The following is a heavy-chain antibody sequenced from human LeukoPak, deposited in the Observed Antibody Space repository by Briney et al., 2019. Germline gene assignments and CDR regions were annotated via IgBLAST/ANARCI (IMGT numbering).Heavy chain of an antibody. CDR3: ARELYYYYGMDV. J-gene: IGHJ6*02. V-gene: IGHV1-69*05. CDR2: IIPIFGTA. Sequence: ASVKVSCKASGGTFSSYAISWVRQAPGQGLEWMGGIIPIFGTANYAQKFQGRVTMTRDTSISTAYMELSRLRSDDTAVYYCARELYYYYGMDVWGQGTTVTVSS. CDR1: GGTFSSYA.